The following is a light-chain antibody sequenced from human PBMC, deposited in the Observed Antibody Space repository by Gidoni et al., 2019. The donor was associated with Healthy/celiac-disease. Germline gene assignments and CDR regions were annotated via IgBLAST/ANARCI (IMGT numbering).Light chain of an antibody. J-gene: IGKJ5*01. CDR1: QSISSY. CDR2: AAS. V-gene: IGKV1-39*01. Sequence: DIQMTQSPSSLSASVGDRVTITCRASQSISSYLNWYQQKPGKAPKLLIYAASSLQSEVPSRFSGSGSGTDFTLTISSLQPEDFASYYCQQSYSTGITFGQGTRLEI. CDR3: QQSYSTGIT.